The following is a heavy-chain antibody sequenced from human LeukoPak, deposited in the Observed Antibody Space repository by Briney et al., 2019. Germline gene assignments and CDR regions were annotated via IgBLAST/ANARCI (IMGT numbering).Heavy chain of an antibody. V-gene: IGHV3-48*01. CDR3: TMSNGHLNY. CDR2: ITGNSDTL. J-gene: IGHJ4*02. Sequence: QAGGSLRLSCAASGFTFSPYSMNWVRQAPGKGLEWISYITGNSDTLYYADSMKGRFTISRDNAKNSVYLQMNSLRAEDTAMYYCTMSNGHLNYWGQGMLVTVSS. CDR1: GFTFSPYS. D-gene: IGHD2-8*01.